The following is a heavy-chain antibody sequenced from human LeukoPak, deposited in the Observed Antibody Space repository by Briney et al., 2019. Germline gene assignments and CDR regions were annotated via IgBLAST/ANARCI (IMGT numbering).Heavy chain of an antibody. Sequence: GGSLRLSCAASGFTFNNYAMNWVRQAPGKGLEWVSAINGYGDTTYYADSVTGRFAVSRDNSKNTVYLQMSSLRSEDTAVYYCARDRVGYCSSTSCSVGFDPWGQGTLVTVSS. CDR3: ARDRVGYCSSTSCSVGFDP. V-gene: IGHV3-23*01. CDR2: INGYGDTT. CDR1: GFTFNNYA. D-gene: IGHD2-2*01. J-gene: IGHJ5*02.